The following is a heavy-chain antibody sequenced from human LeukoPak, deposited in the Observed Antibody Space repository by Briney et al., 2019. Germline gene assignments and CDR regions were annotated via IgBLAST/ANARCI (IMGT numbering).Heavy chain of an antibody. D-gene: IGHD3-22*01. CDR1: GFTFSSYS. J-gene: IGHJ4*02. Sequence: GGSLRLSCAASGFTFSSYSMNWVRQAPGKWLEWVSSISSSSSYIYYADSVKGRFTISRDNAKNSLYLQMNSLRAEDTAVYYCAINQEYYYDSSGFVLDYWGQGTLVTVSS. CDR2: ISSSSSYI. CDR3: AINQEYYYDSSGFVLDY. V-gene: IGHV3-21*01.